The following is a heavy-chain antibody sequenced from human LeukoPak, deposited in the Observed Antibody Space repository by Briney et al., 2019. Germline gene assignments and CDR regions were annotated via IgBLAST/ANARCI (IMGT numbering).Heavy chain of an antibody. D-gene: IGHD5-18*01. J-gene: IGHJ3*02. V-gene: IGHV3-30-3*01. CDR2: ISYDGSNK. CDR3: ARENSYAQEAFDI. CDR1: GFTFDDYA. Sequence: GGSLRLSCAASGFTFDDYAMHWVRQAPGKGLEWVAVISYDGSNKYYADSVKGRFTISRDNSKNTLYLQMNSLRAEDTAVYYCARENSYAQEAFDIWGQGTMVTVSS.